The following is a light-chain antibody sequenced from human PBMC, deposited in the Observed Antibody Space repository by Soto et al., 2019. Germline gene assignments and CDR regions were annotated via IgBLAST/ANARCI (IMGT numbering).Light chain of an antibody. CDR1: QSVSNN. CDR3: QQYDNWPPRWT. Sequence: EIVLTQSPGTLSLSPWERATLSCRASQSVSNNYLAWYQQTPGQAPRLLIYGASTRASGIPAKFSGSGSGTEFTLSIGSLQSEDFAIYYCQQYDNWPPRWTFGQGTKVDIK. CDR2: GAS. J-gene: IGKJ2*01. V-gene: IGKV3-15*01.